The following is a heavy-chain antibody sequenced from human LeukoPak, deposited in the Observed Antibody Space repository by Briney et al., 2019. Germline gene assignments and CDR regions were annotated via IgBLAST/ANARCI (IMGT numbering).Heavy chain of an antibody. CDR1: GFTFSSYA. CDR3: AKGSLGSWYFFDY. J-gene: IGHJ4*02. V-gene: IGHV3-23*01. CDR2: ISGSGGST. Sequence: SGGSLRLSCAASGFTFSSYAMSWVRQAPGKGLEWVSAISGSGGSTYYADSVKGRFTISRDNSKNTLWLQMNSLRAEDTALYYCAKGSLGSWYFFDYWGQGTLVTVSS. D-gene: IGHD6-13*01.